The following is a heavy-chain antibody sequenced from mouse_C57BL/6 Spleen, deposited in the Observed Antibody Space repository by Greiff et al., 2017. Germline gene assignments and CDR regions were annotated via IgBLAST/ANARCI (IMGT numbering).Heavy chain of an antibody. Sequence: EVKLVESGGDLVKPGGSLKLSCAASGFTFSSYGMSWVRQTPDKRLEWVATISSGGSYTYYPDSVKGRFTISRDNAKNTLYLQMSSLKSEDTAMYYCARQTYYDYPYYFDYWGQGTTLTVSS. V-gene: IGHV5-6*01. CDR2: ISSGGSYT. J-gene: IGHJ2*01. CDR1: GFTFSSYG. CDR3: ARQTYYDYPYYFDY. D-gene: IGHD2-4*01.